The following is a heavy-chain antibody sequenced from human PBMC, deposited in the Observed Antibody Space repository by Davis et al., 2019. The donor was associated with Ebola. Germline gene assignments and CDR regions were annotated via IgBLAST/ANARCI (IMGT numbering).Heavy chain of an antibody. CDR3: ASEAGYMDV. V-gene: IGHV3-53*01. CDR2: IYSGGKR. CDR1: GFNISSDY. Sequence: GESLKISCQASGFNISSDYVSWVRQAPGKGLDWVSVIYSGGKRYYTDSVKGRFTISRDNSKNTVYLQMSALGVDDTGIYYCASEAGYMDVWGQGTTVTVSS. J-gene: IGHJ6*03.